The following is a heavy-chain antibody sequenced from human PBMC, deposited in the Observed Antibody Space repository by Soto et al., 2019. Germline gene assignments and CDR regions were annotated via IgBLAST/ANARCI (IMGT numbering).Heavy chain of an antibody. V-gene: IGHV4-4*02. J-gene: IGHJ4*02. Sequence: QVELQESGPGLVKPSGTLSLTCAVSGGSISSSYWWSWVRQPPGKGLEWIGEIYHSGSANCNPSLKSRVTKSVDNAKNQFSLKLSSVTAADTAVYYCARYIAASGTYYFDYWGQGTLVTVSS. D-gene: IGHD6-13*01. CDR2: IYHSGSA. CDR1: GGSISSSYW. CDR3: ARYIAASGTYYFDY.